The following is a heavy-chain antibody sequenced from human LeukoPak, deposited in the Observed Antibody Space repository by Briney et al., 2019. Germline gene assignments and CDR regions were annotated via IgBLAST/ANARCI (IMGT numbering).Heavy chain of an antibody. D-gene: IGHD2-2*01. CDR1: GFSFSSHA. CDR2: ISNGGTYI. CDR3: AKDVGKYQLLDAFDI. V-gene: IGHV3-21*01. Sequence: GGSLRLSCAASGFSFSSHAMNWVRQAPGKGLEWVSTISNGGTYIYYADSVKGRFTISRDNSKNTLYLQMNSLRAEDTAVYYCAKDVGKYQLLDAFDIWGQGTMVTVSS. J-gene: IGHJ3*02.